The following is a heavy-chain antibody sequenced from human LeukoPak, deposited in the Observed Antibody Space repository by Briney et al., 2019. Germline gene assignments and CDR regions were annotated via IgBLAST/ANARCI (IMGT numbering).Heavy chain of an antibody. CDR1: GFTFSSFE. J-gene: IGHJ3*02. V-gene: IGHV3-48*03. CDR3: ARGRPGSFDI. Sequence: PGGSLRLSCAASGFTFSSFEMNWVREAPGKGLMGVSYISRSGSNIYYADSVKGPFPISRDNAKNSLYLQMNSLRVEDTAVYYCARGRPGSFDIWGQGTMVTVSS. CDR2: ISRSGSNI.